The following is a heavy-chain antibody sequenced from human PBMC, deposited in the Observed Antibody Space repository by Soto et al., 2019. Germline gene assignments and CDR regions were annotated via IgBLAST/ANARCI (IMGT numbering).Heavy chain of an antibody. CDR3: ARLEDYRGYYYGMDV. D-gene: IGHD4-17*01. Sequence: GGSLRLSCAASGFTFSSYAMHWVRQAPGKGLEWVAVISYDGSNKYYADSVKGRFTISRDNSKNTLYLQMNSLRAEDTAVYYCARLEDYRGYYYGMDVWGQGTTVTSP. CDR1: GFTFSSYA. V-gene: IGHV3-30-3*01. CDR2: ISYDGSNK. J-gene: IGHJ6*02.